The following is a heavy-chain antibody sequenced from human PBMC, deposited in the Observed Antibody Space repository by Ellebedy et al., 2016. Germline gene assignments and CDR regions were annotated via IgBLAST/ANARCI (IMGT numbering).Heavy chain of an antibody. V-gene: IGHV3-21*01. Sequence: GESLKISCAASGFTFSSYSMNWVRQAPGKGLEWVSSISSSSSYIYYADSVKGRFTISRDNAKNSLYLQMNSLRAEDTAVYYCARDCIAAAGYTTYYYYYGMDVWGQGTTVTVSS. CDR1: GFTFSSYS. CDR3: ARDCIAAAGYTTYYYYYGMDV. D-gene: IGHD6-13*01. J-gene: IGHJ6*02. CDR2: ISSSSSYI.